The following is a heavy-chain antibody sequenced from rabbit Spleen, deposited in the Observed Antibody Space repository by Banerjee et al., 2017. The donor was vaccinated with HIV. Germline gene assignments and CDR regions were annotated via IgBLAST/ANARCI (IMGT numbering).Heavy chain of an antibody. Sequence: QSLEESGGDLVKPGASLTLTCTASGFSFSSSDYMCWVRQAPGKGLEWIGYIDPVFGITYYANWVNGRFSISRENAQNTVLLQMTSLTAADTATYFCARDGAGGSYFALWGPGTLVTVS. CDR3: ARDGAGGSYFAL. D-gene: IGHD8-1*01. CDR2: IDPVFGIT. J-gene: IGHJ4*01. CDR1: GFSFSSSDY. V-gene: IGHV1S40*01.